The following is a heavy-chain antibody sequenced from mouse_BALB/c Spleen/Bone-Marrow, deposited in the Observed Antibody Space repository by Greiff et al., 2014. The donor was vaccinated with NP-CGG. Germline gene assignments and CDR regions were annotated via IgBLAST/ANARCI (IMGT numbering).Heavy chain of an antibody. D-gene: IGHD2-4*01. J-gene: IGHJ3*01. CDR2: LWGGGTT. CDR1: GFSLTDYG. CDR3: ARHWDYDYGFAY. Sequence: QVQLKESGPGLVAPSQSLSITCTVPGFSLTDYGVSWIRQPPGKGLEWLGVLWGGGTTYYNSTLKSRLSISRDNSKGQVFLKMNSLQTDDTAIYYCARHWDYDYGFAYWGQGTLVTVSA. V-gene: IGHV2-6-5*01.